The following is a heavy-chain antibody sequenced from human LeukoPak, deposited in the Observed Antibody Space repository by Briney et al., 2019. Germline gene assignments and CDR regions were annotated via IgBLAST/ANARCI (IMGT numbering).Heavy chain of an antibody. D-gene: IGHD4-11*01. Sequence: GGSLRLSCAASGFTFSSYSMNWVRQAPGKGLEWVSSISSSSSYIYYADSVKGRFTISRDNAKNSLYLQMNSLRAEDTAVYYCARTVRSTYYYYYYMDVWGKGTTVTISS. V-gene: IGHV3-21*01. CDR2: ISSSSSYI. J-gene: IGHJ6*03. CDR3: ARTVRSTYYYYYYMDV. CDR1: GFTFSSYS.